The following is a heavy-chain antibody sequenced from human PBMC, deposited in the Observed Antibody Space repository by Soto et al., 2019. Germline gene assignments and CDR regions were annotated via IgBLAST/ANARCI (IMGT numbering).Heavy chain of an antibody. D-gene: IGHD3-9*01. Sequence: GGSLRLSCAASGFTFSSYAMSWVRQAPGKGLEWVSAISGSGGSTYYADSVKGRFTISRDNSKNTLYLQMNSLRAEDTAVYYCAKGRYYDILTDLFDYWGQGTLVTVSS. V-gene: IGHV3-23*01. CDR2: ISGSGGST. J-gene: IGHJ4*02. CDR3: AKGRYYDILTDLFDY. CDR1: GFTFSSYA.